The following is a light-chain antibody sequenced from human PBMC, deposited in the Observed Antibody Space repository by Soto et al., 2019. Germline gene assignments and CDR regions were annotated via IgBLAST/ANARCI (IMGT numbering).Light chain of an antibody. CDR2: DVT. J-gene: IGLJ1*01. CDR3: CSYASSSTYV. V-gene: IGLV2-23*02. Sequence: QSALTPPASVSGSPGQSITISCTGTSSDVGSYNFVSWYQQHPGKAPKLMIYDVTKRPSGVSDRFSGSRSGNTASLTISGLQAEDEAHYYCCSYASSSTYVFGSGTKVTVL. CDR1: SSDVGSYNF.